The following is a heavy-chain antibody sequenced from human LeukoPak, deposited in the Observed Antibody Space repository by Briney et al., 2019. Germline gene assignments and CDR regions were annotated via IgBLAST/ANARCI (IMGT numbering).Heavy chain of an antibody. D-gene: IGHD1-26*01. V-gene: IGHV3-11*04. Sequence: GGSLRLSCAASGFTFSDYYMSWIRQAPGKGLEWVSYISSSGSTIYYADSVKGRFTISRDNAKNSLYLQMNSLRAEDTAVYYCATRRVSGSYSDYWGQGTLVTVSS. J-gene: IGHJ4*02. CDR2: ISSSGSTI. CDR1: GFTFSDYY. CDR3: ATRRVSGSYSDY.